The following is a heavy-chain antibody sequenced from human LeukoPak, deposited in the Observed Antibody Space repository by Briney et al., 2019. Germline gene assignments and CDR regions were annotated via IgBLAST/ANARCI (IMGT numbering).Heavy chain of an antibody. Sequence: GGSLSLSCSASGFTVSSNDMSWVRQAPGKGLEWGSAIYRGGSTYYPDSVNGRFTISRDNTKNTLYLQMNSLTGDDTAVYYWASDGRCCGYPFGDAFDIWGQGTMVTVSS. D-gene: IGHD2-21*01. CDR1: GFTVSSND. V-gene: IGHV3-66*02. CDR3: ASDGRCCGYPFGDAFDI. J-gene: IGHJ3*02. CDR2: IYRGGST.